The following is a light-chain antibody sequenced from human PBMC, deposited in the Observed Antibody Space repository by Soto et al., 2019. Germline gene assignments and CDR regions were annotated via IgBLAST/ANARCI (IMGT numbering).Light chain of an antibody. J-gene: IGKJ5*01. Sequence: EIMMTQSPATLSVSPGERATLSCRASQSVRNNLAWYQHKPGQVPRLLIYYASTRATGIPARFSGSGSGTELTRTISSLQSEDVAVYYGQQYNNWPPITFGQGTRLEIK. CDR1: QSVRNN. CDR2: YAS. CDR3: QQYNNWPPIT. V-gene: IGKV3-15*01.